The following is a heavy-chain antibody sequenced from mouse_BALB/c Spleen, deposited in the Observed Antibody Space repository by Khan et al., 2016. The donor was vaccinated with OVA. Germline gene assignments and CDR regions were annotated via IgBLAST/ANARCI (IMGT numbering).Heavy chain of an antibody. V-gene: IGHV9-3-1*01. Sequence: QTQLVQSGPELKKPGETVKISCKASGYTFTNYGMNWVKQAPGKGLKWMGWINTYTGEPTYADDFKGRFAFSLETSASTAHLQINNLKNEDTATYFCARVGYNGTMDYWGQGTSVTVSS. CDR2: INTYTGEP. CDR3: ARVGYNGTMDY. CDR1: GYTFTNYG. D-gene: IGHD2-14*01. J-gene: IGHJ4*01.